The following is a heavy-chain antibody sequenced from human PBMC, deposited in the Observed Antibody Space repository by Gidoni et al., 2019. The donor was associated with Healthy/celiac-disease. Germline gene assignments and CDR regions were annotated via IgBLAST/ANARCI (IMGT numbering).Heavy chain of an antibody. CDR1: GFTFSSYG. CDR2: ISYDGSNK. Sequence: QVQLVESGGGVVQPGRSLRLSCAASGFTFSSYGMHWVRQAPGKGLEWVAVISYDGSNKYYADSVKGRFTISRDNSNNTLYLQMNSLRAEDTAVYYCAKDGDYGSGSPRLGFDYWGQGTLVTVSS. V-gene: IGHV3-30*18. CDR3: AKDGDYGSGSPRLGFDY. D-gene: IGHD3-10*01. J-gene: IGHJ4*02.